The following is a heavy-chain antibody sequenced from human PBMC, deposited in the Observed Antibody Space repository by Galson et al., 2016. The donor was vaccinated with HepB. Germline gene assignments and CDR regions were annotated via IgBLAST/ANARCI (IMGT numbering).Heavy chain of an antibody. CDR1: GFTFSSYG. J-gene: IGHJ4*02. D-gene: IGHD3-9*01. CDR2: IWYDGSNK. CDR3: ARLVGDILTGYYIDY. V-gene: IGHV3-33*01. Sequence: SLRLSCAASGFTFSSYGMHWVRQAPGKGLEWVAVIWYDGSNKYYADSVKGRFTISRDNSKNTLHLQMNSLRGEDTAVYYCARLVGDILTGYYIDYWGQGTLVTVSS.